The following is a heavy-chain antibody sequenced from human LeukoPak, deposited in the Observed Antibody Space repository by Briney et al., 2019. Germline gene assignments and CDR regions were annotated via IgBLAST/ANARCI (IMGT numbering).Heavy chain of an antibody. Sequence: PSETLSLTCSVSGGSISSYYCTWIRQTPGKGLEWIGYMSYSGSTNYNPSLKSRVTISVDTSKNQFSLKLSSVTAADTAVYYCARVRGYPPDAYYFDYWGQGTLVTVSS. D-gene: IGHD3-16*02. CDR2: MSYSGST. CDR1: GGSISSYY. J-gene: IGHJ4*02. V-gene: IGHV4-59*08. CDR3: ARVRGYPPDAYYFDY.